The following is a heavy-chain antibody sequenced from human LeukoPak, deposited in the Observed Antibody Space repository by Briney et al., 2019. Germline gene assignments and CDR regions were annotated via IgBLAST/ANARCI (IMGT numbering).Heavy chain of an antibody. J-gene: IGHJ4*02. V-gene: IGHV3-74*01. CDR1: GFNFSRYW. Sequence: GPLRLSCVASGFNFSRYWMHWVRQAPGKGLVWVSSIFPSGGEIHYADSVRGRFTISRDNSKSTLSLQMNSLRAEDTAFYYCARHDFWSGFKGGDYWGQGTLVTVSS. CDR3: ARHDFWSGFKGGDY. D-gene: IGHD3-3*01. CDR2: IFPSGGEI.